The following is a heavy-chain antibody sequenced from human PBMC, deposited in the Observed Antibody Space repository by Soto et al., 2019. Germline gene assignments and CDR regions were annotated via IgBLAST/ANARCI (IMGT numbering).Heavy chain of an antibody. CDR1: VFTFSSYA. CDR2: VSIGGST. Sequence: GGSLRLSCAASVFTFSSYAMGWVRQGPGKGLEWVAVVSIGGSTHYAASVRGRFTISRDASKNPLSLQMNSLTAEDTAVYFCAKRSGARVHFEYWGQGAFVTVSA. J-gene: IGHJ4*02. D-gene: IGHD2-15*01. CDR3: AKRSGARVHFEY. V-gene: IGHV3-23*01.